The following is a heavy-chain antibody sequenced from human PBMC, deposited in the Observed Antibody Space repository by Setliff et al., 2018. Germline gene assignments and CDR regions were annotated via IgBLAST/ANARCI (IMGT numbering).Heavy chain of an antibody. CDR2: IYHKGRT. J-gene: IGHJ3*02. V-gene: IGHV4-38-2*01. CDR3: ASPRRDDLDSPFDAFDI. CDR1: GISISSGHY. Sequence: SETLSLTCGVSGISISSGHYWGWIRRPPGKGLEWIATIYHKGRTYYNPSLDSRVTISLDTSKSHFSLRLSSVTAADTAVYYCASPRRDDLDSPFDAFDIWGQGTKVTVSS. D-gene: IGHD3-3*01.